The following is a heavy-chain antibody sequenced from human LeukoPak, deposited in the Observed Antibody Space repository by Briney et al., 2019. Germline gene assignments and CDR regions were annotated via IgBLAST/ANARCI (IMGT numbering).Heavy chain of an antibody. J-gene: IGHJ4*02. CDR1: GGSISSSTYS. CDR2: IYYGGSA. V-gene: IGHV4-39*01. Sequence: PSETLSLTCTVSGGSISSSTYSWGWIRQPPGKGLEWIGTIYYGGSAYYNPSLNSRVTVSVDTSKNQFSLKLSSVTAADTSVYYCARQFITGTGRGYFDSWGQGSLVTVSS. D-gene: IGHD1-20*01. CDR3: ARQFITGTGRGYFDS.